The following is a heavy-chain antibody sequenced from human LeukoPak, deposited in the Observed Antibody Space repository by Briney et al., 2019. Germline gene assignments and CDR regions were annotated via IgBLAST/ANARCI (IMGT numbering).Heavy chain of an antibody. CDR2: ISGSGGGT. CDR1: GITLSNYA. J-gene: IGHJ4*02. CDR3: AKRGVVIRVILVGFHKEAYYFDS. D-gene: IGHD3-22*01. Sequence: GGSLRLSCAVSGITLSNYAMSWVRQAPGKGLEWVAGISGSGGGTYYADSVKGRFTISRDNPKNTMYLQMNNLRAGDTAVYFCAKRGVVIRVILVGFHKEAYYFDSWGQGALVTVSS. V-gene: IGHV3-23*01.